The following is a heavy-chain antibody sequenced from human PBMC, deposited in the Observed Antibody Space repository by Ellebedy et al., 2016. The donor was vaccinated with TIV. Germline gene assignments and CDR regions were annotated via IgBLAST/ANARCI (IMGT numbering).Heavy chain of an antibody. CDR2: IYYSEST. D-gene: IGHD5-12*01. Sequence: MPSETLSLTCTVSGGSTSSRRYYCGWIRQPPGKGLEWIGRIYYSESTYYNPSLKSPVTRSVDTSKSPCSLKLSSVTAADTAVYYCARFHSASDGIIGSYYGMDVWGKGTTVTVSS. J-gene: IGHJ6*04. V-gene: IGHV4-39*07. CDR3: ARFHSASDGIIGSYYGMDV. CDR1: GGSTSSRRYY.